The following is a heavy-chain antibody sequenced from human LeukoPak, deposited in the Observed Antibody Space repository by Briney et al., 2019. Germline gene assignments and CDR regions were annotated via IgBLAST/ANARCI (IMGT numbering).Heavy chain of an antibody. Sequence: GGSLRLSCVASGFTFSNYWMHWVRQAPGKGLVWVSRTNSDGRTTTYADSVKGRFTIFRDNAKNTLYLQMNSLRAEDTAVYYCARGPDIVVVPANYGMDVWGQGTTVTVSS. CDR3: ARGPDIVVVPANYGMDV. CDR2: TNSDGRTT. J-gene: IGHJ6*02. D-gene: IGHD2-2*01. V-gene: IGHV3-74*01. CDR1: GFTFSNYW.